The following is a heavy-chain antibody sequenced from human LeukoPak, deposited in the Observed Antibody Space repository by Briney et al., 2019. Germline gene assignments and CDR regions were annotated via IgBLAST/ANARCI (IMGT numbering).Heavy chain of an antibody. Sequence: SETLPLTCTVSGGSISSYYWSWIRQPPGKGLEWIGYIYYSGTTNYNPSLKSRVTISVDTSKNQFSLKLSSATAADTAVYYCARGVYIAAAQYGYWGQGTLVTVSS. CDR1: GGSISSYY. CDR3: ARGVYIAAAQYGY. CDR2: IYYSGTT. J-gene: IGHJ4*02. D-gene: IGHD6-13*01. V-gene: IGHV4-59*01.